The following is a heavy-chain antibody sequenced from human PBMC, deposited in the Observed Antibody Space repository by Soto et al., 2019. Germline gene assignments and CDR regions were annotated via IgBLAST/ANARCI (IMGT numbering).Heavy chain of an antibody. V-gene: IGHV4-39*02. J-gene: IGHJ5*02. CDR3: ANYFMSRPWFDT. Sequence: SETLSLTCIVSGGSINNSTSFWGWLRQSPGKGLEWIATINYRWPAEYNPSLKSRVTISVDRSRNVLSLRMNYVTAPDTAVYYCANYFMSRPWFDTWGQGTLVTVS. D-gene: IGHD6-6*01. CDR2: INYRWPA. CDR1: GGSINNSTSF.